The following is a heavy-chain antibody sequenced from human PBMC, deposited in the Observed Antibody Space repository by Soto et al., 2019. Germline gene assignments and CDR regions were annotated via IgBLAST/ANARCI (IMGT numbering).Heavy chain of an antibody. CDR1: GFTLSSYS. CDR3: ARPNSSDWYSPSYYYYRMNF. CDR2: ISSSSSYI. D-gene: IGHD6-19*01. J-gene: IGHJ6*02. Sequence: GGSLRLSCAASGFTLSSYSMNWVRQAPGKGLEWVSSISSSSSYIYYADSVKGRFTISRDNAKNALYLQMNSLRAQDTAVYYCARPNSSDWYSPSYYYYRMNFWGQVTTVTVSS. V-gene: IGHV3-21*01.